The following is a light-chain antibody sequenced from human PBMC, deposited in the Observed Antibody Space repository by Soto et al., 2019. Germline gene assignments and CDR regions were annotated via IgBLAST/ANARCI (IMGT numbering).Light chain of an antibody. CDR2: EVS. CDR1: SSDVGNYIY. V-gene: IGLV2-14*01. J-gene: IGLJ1*01. Sequence: QSALTQPASVSGSPGQSITISCTGTSSDVGNYIYVFWFQQHPGKAPKLIISEVSNRPSGVSSRFSGSKSGNTASLTISGLQDEEEAHYYCTSYTTSSTYVFGTGTKVTVL. CDR3: TSYTTSSTYV.